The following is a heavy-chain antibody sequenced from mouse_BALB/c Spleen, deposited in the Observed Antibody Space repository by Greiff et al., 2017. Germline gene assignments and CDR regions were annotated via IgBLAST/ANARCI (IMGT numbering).Heavy chain of an antibody. CDR1: GYTFTSYV. V-gene: IGHV1-14*01. D-gene: IGHD2-4*01. CDR2: INPYNDGT. CDR3: ARHYDYDVNFDY. Sequence: EVKLMESGPELVKPGASVKMSCKASGYTFTSYVMHWVKQKPGQGLEWIGYINPYNDGTKYNEKFKGKATLTSDKSSSTAYMELSSLTSEDSAVYYCARHYDYDVNFDYWGQGTTLTVSS. J-gene: IGHJ2*01.